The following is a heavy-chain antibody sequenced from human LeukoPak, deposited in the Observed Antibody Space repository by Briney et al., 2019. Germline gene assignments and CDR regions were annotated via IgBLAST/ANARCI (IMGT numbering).Heavy chain of an antibody. CDR2: ISYDGSDK. J-gene: IGHJ4*02. CDR3: ARDDCSGGSCYWIH. V-gene: IGHV3-30*04. Sequence: GRSLRLSCAASGFTFSSYALHWVRQAPGKGLEWVAIISYDGSDKYYADSVKGRFTISRDNAKNSLYLQMNSLRAEDTAVYYCARDDCSGGSCYWIHWGQGTLVTVSS. D-gene: IGHD2-15*01. CDR1: GFTFSSYA.